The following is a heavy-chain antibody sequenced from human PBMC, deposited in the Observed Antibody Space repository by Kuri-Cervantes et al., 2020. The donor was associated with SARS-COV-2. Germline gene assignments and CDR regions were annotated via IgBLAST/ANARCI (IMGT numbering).Heavy chain of an antibody. CDR2: IRYDGSNK. D-gene: IGHD5-18*01. Sequence: GESLKISCAASGFTFSSYGMHWVRQAPGKGLEWVAFIRYDGSNKYYADSVKGRFTISRDNSKNTLYLQMNSLRAEDTAVYYCARQFRTWEGYSYGSGFDYWGQGTLVTVSS. CDR3: ARQFRTWEGYSYGSGFDY. V-gene: IGHV3-30*02. CDR1: GFTFSSYG. J-gene: IGHJ4*02.